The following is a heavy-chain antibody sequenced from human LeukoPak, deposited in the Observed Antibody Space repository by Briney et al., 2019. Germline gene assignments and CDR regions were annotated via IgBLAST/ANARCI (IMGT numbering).Heavy chain of an antibody. V-gene: IGHV1-8*03. CDR2: MNPNSGNT. D-gene: IGHD3-3*01. Sequence: ASVKVSCKASGYTFTSYDINWVRQATGQGLEWMEWMNPNSGNTGFAQKFQGRVTISRNTSISTAYMELSSLRSEDTAVYYCARITIFGVALDYWGQGTLVTVSS. J-gene: IGHJ4*02. CDR1: GYTFTSYD. CDR3: ARITIFGVALDY.